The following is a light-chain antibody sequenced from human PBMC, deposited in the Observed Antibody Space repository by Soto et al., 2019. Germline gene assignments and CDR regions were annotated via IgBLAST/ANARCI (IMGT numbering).Light chain of an antibody. CDR1: QGIYNW. J-gene: IGKJ3*01. CDR3: QQANGFPFT. CDR2: AAS. V-gene: IGKV1-12*01. Sequence: DIQLTQSPSSVSASVGDRVTITCRASQGIYNWLAWYQQKPGKAPKLLIYAASSSQSGVPSRFSGSGSGTDFTLSISSLQPEDFATYYCQQANGFPFTFGPGTKVDLK.